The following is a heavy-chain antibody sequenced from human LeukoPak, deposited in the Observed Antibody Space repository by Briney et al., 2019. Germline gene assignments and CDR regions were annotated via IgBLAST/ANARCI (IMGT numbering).Heavy chain of an antibody. Sequence: GGSLRLSCAASGFTFSAYAMHWVRQAPGKGLEWVAVISYDGSNKYYADSVKGRFTISRDTSKNTLYLQMNSLRAEDTALYFCAKKAQYDGHYPLDYWGQGTLVTVSA. V-gene: IGHV3-30-3*02. CDR2: ISYDGSNK. J-gene: IGHJ4*02. D-gene: IGHD4/OR15-4a*01. CDR3: AKKAQYDGHYPLDY. CDR1: GFTFSAYA.